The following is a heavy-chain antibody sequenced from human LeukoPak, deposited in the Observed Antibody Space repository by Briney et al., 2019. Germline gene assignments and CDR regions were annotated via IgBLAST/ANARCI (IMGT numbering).Heavy chain of an antibody. J-gene: IGHJ4*02. CDR3: ARLYGDSTHDFDY. Sequence: GGSLRLSCAASGFTFSSYSMNWVRQAPGKGLEWVANIKQDGSERYYVDSVKGRFTISRDNAKNSLWLQMNSLRAEDTAVYYCARLYGDSTHDFDYWGQGTLVTVSS. CDR1: GFTFSSYS. V-gene: IGHV3-7*01. CDR2: IKQDGSER. D-gene: IGHD4-17*01.